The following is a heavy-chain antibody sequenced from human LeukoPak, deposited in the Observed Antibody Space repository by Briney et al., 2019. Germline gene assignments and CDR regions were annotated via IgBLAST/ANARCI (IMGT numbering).Heavy chain of an antibody. Sequence: SETLSLTCTVSGGSITHFFWSFIRQPPTKGLEYIGYIYHTGAIDYNPSLKSRLTMSADKSTNQFSLNLRSVTVADTAVYYCARVSCTGGTCHLDSWGQGILVTVSS. D-gene: IGHD2-8*02. J-gene: IGHJ4*02. CDR2: IYHTGAI. CDR1: GGSITHFF. V-gene: IGHV4-59*01. CDR3: ARVSCTGGTCHLDS.